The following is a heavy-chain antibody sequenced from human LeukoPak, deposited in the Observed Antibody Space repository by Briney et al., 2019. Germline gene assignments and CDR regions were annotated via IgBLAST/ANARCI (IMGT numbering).Heavy chain of an antibody. J-gene: IGHJ6*04. CDR2: FYHSGST. Sequence: PSETLSLTCAVSGYSISSDYYWGWIRQPPGKGLVWLGIFYHSGSTYYNPSLKSRVTISVDTSSNQFSLKLGIVTAATNTWDYCAGEFPPYSSSAHRHVWGKGTTVTVSS. CDR1: GYSISSDYY. V-gene: IGHV4-38-2*02. CDR3: AGEFPPYSSSAHRHV. D-gene: IGHD6-6*01.